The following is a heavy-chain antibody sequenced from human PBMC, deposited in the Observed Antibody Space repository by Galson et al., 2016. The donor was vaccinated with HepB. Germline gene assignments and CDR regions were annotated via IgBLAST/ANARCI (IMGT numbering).Heavy chain of an antibody. D-gene: IGHD1-7*01. J-gene: IGHJ4*02. Sequence: SVTVSCKASGYTFTGYYKHWVRQAPGQAPEWMGWHNPSSGDTNYPQRFRGRVTMTRDTSSSTTYMELSRLRSDDTAVYYCARDFLRGGWNLFDYWGQGALVTVSS. CDR3: ARDFLRGGWNLFDY. V-gene: IGHV1-2*02. CDR1: GYTFTGYY. CDR2: HNPSSGDT.